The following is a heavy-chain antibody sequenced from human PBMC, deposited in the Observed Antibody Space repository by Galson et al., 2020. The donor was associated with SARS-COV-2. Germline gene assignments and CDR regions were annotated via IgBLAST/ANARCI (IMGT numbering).Heavy chain of an antibody. D-gene: IGHD2-21*02. CDR2: IYYSGST. J-gene: IGHJ3*02. V-gene: IGHV4-31*03. CDR1: GGSISSGGYY. Sequence: EISETLSLTCTVSGGSISSGGYYWSWIRQHPGKGLEWIGYIYYSGSTYYNPSLKSRVTISVDTSKNQFSLKLSSVTAADTAVYYCARYTVVTQIYAFDIWGQGTMVTVSS. CDR3: ARYTVVTQIYAFDI.